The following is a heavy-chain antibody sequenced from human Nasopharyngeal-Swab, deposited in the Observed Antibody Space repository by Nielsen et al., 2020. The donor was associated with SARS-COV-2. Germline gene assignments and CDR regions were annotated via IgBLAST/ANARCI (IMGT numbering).Heavy chain of an antibody. V-gene: IGHV4-59*01. J-gene: IGHJ6*03. CDR3: ARVGVEVMATYYYYYYMDV. CDR1: GDSISSSY. D-gene: IGHD5-24*01. CDR2: IYYSGST. Sequence: GSLRLSCTVSGDSISSSYWSWVRQPPGKGLAWIGYIYYSGSTNYHPSLKSRVTISVDTSKNQFSLKLRSVTAADTAVYYCARVGVEVMATYYYYYYMDVWGKGTTVIVSS.